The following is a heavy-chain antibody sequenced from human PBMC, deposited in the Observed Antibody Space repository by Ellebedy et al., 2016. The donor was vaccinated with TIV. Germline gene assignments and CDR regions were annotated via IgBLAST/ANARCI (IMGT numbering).Heavy chain of an antibody. CDR3: ASEYCNGGRCYAGFDY. CDR2: IVGSGS. V-gene: IGHV3-23*01. J-gene: IGHJ4*02. CDR1: GFTFSPYA. Sequence: GESLKISCAASGFTFSPYAMAWVRQAPGKGLEWVSGIVGSGSQKYADSVKGRFTISRDNSKRTVDLQMNSLRVEDTAVYYCASEYCNGGRCYAGFDYWGQGTLVTVSS. D-gene: IGHD2-15*01.